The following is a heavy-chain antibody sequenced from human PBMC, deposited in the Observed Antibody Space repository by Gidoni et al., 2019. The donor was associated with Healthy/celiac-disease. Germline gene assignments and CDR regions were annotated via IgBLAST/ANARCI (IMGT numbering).Heavy chain of an antibody. CDR3: ARVGHLGIAAAHAFDI. J-gene: IGHJ3*02. Sequence: TYYNPSLKSRVTISVDTSKNQFSLKLSSVTAADTAGYYCARVGHLGIAAAHAFDIWGQGTMVTVSS. V-gene: IGHV4-39*07. CDR2: T. D-gene: IGHD6-13*01.